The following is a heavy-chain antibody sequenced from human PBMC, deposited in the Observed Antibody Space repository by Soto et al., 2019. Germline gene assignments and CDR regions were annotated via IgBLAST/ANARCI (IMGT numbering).Heavy chain of an antibody. Sequence: QVQLQESGPALVKPSQTLSLTCTVSGGSISSGGYYWSWLRQHPGNGLECIGYIFASGTTYYNPYIKSRVTTSVDPSKSHFSPRLTSVTATDTVVYYCASQASGWYPDYWGQGTLVTVSS. V-gene: IGHV4-31*03. CDR3: ASQASGWYPDY. CDR1: GGSISSGGYY. J-gene: IGHJ4*02. D-gene: IGHD6-19*01. CDR2: IFASGTT.